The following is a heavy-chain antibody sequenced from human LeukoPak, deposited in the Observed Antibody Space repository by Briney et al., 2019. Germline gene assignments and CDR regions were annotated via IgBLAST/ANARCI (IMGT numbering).Heavy chain of an antibody. Sequence: ASVKVSCKASGFTFTNYDINWVRQAPGQGLEWMGWLNPKSGDTGYAQKFQGRVAMSRDTSITTAYMEVSGLTSDDTAVYYCARGTALASPLEYWGQGTLVIVSP. J-gene: IGHJ4*02. CDR3: ARGTALASPLEY. CDR1: GFTFTNYD. CDR2: LNPKSGDT. V-gene: IGHV1-8*01. D-gene: IGHD1-1*01.